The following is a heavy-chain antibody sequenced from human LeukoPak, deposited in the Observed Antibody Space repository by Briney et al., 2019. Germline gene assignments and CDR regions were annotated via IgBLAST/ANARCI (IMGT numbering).Heavy chain of an antibody. CDR2: IYTRGNI. CDR1: GDSISSGNYY. J-gene: IGHJ3*02. CDR3: ARAQYSGHYHIFDAFDI. V-gene: IGHV4-61*02. D-gene: IGHD1-26*01. Sequence: ESSETLSLTCIVSGDSISSGNYYWSWIRQPAGKGLEWIGRIYTRGNIDYNSSFRSRVTISRDTSNNQVSLNLGSVTAADTAVYYCARAQYSGHYHIFDAFDIWGQGTMVTVSS.